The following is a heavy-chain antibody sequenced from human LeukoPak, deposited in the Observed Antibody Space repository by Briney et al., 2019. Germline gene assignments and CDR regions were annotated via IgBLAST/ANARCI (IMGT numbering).Heavy chain of an antibody. D-gene: IGHD5-12*01. CDR2: ISYDGSNK. Sequence: GGSLRLSCAASGFTFSSYAMHWVRQAPGKGLEWVAVISYDGSNKYYADSVKGRFTISRDNSKNTLYLQMNSLRAEDTAVYYCAKEFQHIVATIGTYWGQGTLVTVSS. V-gene: IGHV3-30-3*01. J-gene: IGHJ4*02. CDR1: GFTFSSYA. CDR3: AKEFQHIVATIGTY.